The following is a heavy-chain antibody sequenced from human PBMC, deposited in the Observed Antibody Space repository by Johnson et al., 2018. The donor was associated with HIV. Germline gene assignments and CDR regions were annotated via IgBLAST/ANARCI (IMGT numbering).Heavy chain of an antibody. Sequence: QVQLVESGGGVVQPGRSLRLSCAATGFTFSSYAMHWVRQAPGKGLEWVSVIYSGGSTYYADSVKGRFTISRDNSKNTLYLQMNSLRAEDTALYYCAKDSGYSSIYYKIGSFDIWGQGAMVTVSS. V-gene: IGHV3-NL1*01. CDR1: GFTFSSYA. J-gene: IGHJ3*02. CDR3: AKDSGYSSIYYKIGSFDI. D-gene: IGHD6-13*01. CDR2: IYSGGST.